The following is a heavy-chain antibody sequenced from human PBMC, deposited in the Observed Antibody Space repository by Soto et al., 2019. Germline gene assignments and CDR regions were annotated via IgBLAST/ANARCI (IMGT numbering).Heavy chain of an antibody. CDR1: GFSLNNARMG. D-gene: IGHD3-22*01. Sequence: QVTLKESGPVLVKPTETLTLTCTVSGFSLNNARMGVSWIRQPPGKALEWLAHIFSNDEKSYNTSLKSRLTISKDTSKSQVVLTMTNMDPVDTATYYCARIHEYYDSSGYFPSCFGYWGQGTLVTVSS. J-gene: IGHJ4*02. CDR3: ARIHEYYDSSGYFPSCFGY. V-gene: IGHV2-26*01. CDR2: IFSNDEK.